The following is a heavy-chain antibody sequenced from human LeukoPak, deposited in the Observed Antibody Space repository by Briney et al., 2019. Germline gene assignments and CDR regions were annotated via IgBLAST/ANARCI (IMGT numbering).Heavy chain of an antibody. V-gene: IGHV1-2*02. CDR1: GYTFTGYY. CDR3: ARANSGSFNDGWFDP. D-gene: IGHD1-26*01. Sequence: GASVKVSCKASGYTFTGYYMHWVRQAPGQGLEWMGWINPNSGGTNYAQKFQGRVTMTRDTSISTAYMELSRLRSDDTAVYYCARANSGSFNDGWFDPWGQGTLVTVSS. J-gene: IGHJ5*02. CDR2: INPNSGGT.